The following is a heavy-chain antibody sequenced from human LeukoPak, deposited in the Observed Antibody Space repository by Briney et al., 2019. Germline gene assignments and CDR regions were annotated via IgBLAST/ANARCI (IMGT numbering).Heavy chain of an antibody. D-gene: IGHD3-3*01. Sequence: ASVKVSCKASGGTFRSYAISWVRQAPGQGLEWVGGIIPIFGTANYAQKFQGRVTITTDESTSTAYMELSSLRSEDTAVYYCATAPLRFLEWTTDYWGQGTLVTVSS. CDR1: GGTFRSYA. CDR3: ATAPLRFLEWTTDY. J-gene: IGHJ4*02. CDR2: IIPIFGTA. V-gene: IGHV1-69*05.